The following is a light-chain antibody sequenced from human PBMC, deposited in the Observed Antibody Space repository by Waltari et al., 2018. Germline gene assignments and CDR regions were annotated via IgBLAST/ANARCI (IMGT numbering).Light chain of an antibody. Sequence: QSPLTQPASVSGSPGQSITISCTSSSSHIRAYNYVAWYQHFTDEASKLLIYELRNRPSGVSSRFSGSKSGNTASLTISGIQAEDEAHYYCSSYTNTFVVFGGGTKLTVL. V-gene: IGLV2-14*01. J-gene: IGLJ2*01. CDR2: ELR. CDR1: SSHIRAYNY. CDR3: SSYTNTFVV.